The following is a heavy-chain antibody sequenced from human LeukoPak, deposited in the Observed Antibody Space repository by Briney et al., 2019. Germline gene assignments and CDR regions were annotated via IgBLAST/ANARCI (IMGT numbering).Heavy chain of an antibody. V-gene: IGHV4-39*07. CDR1: GGSISSSSYY. CDR2: IYYTGTT. Sequence: SETLSLTCTVSGGSISSSSYYWGWIRQPPGKGLEWIGSIYYTGTTNYNPSLKSRVTISVDTSKNHFSLKLSSVTAADTAVYYCARHTSYGGNSAFDYWGQGTLVTVSS. CDR3: ARHTSYGGNSAFDY. D-gene: IGHD4-23*01. J-gene: IGHJ4*02.